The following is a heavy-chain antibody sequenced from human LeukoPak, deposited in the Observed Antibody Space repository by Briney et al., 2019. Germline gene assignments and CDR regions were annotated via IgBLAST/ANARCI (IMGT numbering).Heavy chain of an antibody. CDR2: ISSSGSTI. CDR3: ARAGREYCSGGSCYPYYYYYYYMDV. D-gene: IGHD2-15*01. J-gene: IGHJ6*03. V-gene: IGHV3-11*04. Sequence: PGGSLRLSCAASGFTFSDYYMSWIRQAPGKGLEWVSYISSSGSTIYYADSVKGRFTIFRDNAKNSLYLQMNSLRAEDTAVYYCARAGREYCSGGSCYPYYYYYYYMDVWGKGTTVTVSS. CDR1: GFTFSDYY.